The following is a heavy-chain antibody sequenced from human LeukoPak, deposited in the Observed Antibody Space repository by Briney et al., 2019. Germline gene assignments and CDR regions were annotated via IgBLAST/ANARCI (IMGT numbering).Heavy chain of an antibody. Sequence: PSETLSLTYTVSGGSISSYYWSWIRQPPGKGLEWIGYIYYSGSTNYNPSLKSRVTISVDTSKNQFSLKLSSVTAADTAVYYCARAIGSGWYVYYFDYWGQGTLVTVSS. CDR2: IYYSGST. CDR3: ARAIGSGWYVYYFDY. V-gene: IGHV4-59*01. CDR1: GGSISSYY. D-gene: IGHD6-19*01. J-gene: IGHJ4*02.